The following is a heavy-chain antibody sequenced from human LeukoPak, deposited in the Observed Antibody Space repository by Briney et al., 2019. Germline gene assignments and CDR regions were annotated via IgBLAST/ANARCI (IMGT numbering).Heavy chain of an antibody. CDR3: AKSQGLWFGESGNWFDP. CDR1: GFTFSSYG. V-gene: IGHV3-30*18. J-gene: IGHJ5*02. CDR2: ISYDGSNK. D-gene: IGHD3-10*01. Sequence: PGRSLRLSCAASGFTFSSYGMHWVRQAPGKGLEWVAVISYDGSNKYYADSVKGRFTISRDNSKNTLYLQMNSLRAEDTAVYYCAKSQGLWFGESGNWFDPWGQGTLVTVSS.